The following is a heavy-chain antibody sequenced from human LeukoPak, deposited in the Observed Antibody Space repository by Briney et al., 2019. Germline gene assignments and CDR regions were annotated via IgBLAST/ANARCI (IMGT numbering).Heavy chain of an antibody. J-gene: IGHJ4*02. V-gene: IGHV1-69*04. D-gene: IGHD1-26*01. CDR1: GGPFGSYA. CDR3: ARDTDYSGSYSQYGY. CDR2: IIPILGIA. Sequence: SVKVSCKASGGPFGSYAISWVRQAPGKGLEWMGRIIPILGIANYAQKFQGRVTITADKSTSTAYMELSSLRSEDTAVYYCARDTDYSGSYSQYGYWGQGTLVTVSS.